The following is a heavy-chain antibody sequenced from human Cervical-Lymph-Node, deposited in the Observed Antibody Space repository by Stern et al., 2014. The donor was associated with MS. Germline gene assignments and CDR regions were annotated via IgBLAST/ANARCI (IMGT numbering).Heavy chain of an antibody. CDR3: ARGSVVPAANTLGMDV. V-gene: IGHV1-18*04. Sequence: MQLVESGAEVKKPGASVKVSCKASGYTFTSYGISWVRQAPGQGLEWMGGVNAYNGNTNYAQELQSRVTMTTDPSTSTAYMELRSLRFDDTTAYYCARGSVVPAANTLGMDVWGQGTTVTVSS. D-gene: IGHD2-2*01. CDR1: GYTFTSYG. CDR2: VNAYNGNT. J-gene: IGHJ6*02.